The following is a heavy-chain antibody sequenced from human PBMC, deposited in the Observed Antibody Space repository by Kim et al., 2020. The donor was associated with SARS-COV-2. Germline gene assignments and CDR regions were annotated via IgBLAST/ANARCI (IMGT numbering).Heavy chain of an antibody. CDR3: ARLSVGLELQPTEFDY. CDR1: GGSISSSSYY. J-gene: IGHJ4*02. Sequence: SETLSLTCTVSGGSISSSSYYWGWIRQPPGKGLEWIGSIYYSGSTYYNPSLKSRVTISVDTSKNQFSLKLSSVTAADTGVYYCARLSVGLELQPTEFDYWGQGTLVTVSS. D-gene: IGHD1-7*01. V-gene: IGHV4-39*01. CDR2: IYYSGST.